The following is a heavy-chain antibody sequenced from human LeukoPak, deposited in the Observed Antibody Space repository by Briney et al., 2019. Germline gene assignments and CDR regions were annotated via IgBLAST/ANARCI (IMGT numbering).Heavy chain of an antibody. D-gene: IGHD2-15*01. J-gene: IGHJ4*02. CDR3: ARGGYCSGGSCYPIDY. CDR1: GGTFSSYA. V-gene: IGHV1-69*06. Sequence: SVKVSCKASGGTFSSYAISWVRQAPEQGLEWMGRIIPIFGTANYAQKFQGRVTITADKSTSTAYMELSSLRSEDTAVYYCARGGYCSGGSCYPIDYWGQGTLVTVSS. CDR2: IIPIFGTA.